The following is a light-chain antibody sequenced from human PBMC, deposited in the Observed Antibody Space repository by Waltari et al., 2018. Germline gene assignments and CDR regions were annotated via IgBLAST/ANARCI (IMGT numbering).Light chain of an antibody. V-gene: IGLV1-51*02. CDR2: EDS. Sequence: QSVLTQPPSVSAAPGQRVTISYSGGSSHIGNNYVSWYRQFPGPAPKLLIYEDSERPSGIPGRFSGSKSGTSATLDITGLQAGDEADYYCGTWDSSLSGAVFGGGTHLTVL. J-gene: IGLJ7*01. CDR3: GTWDSSLSGAV. CDR1: SSHIGNNY.